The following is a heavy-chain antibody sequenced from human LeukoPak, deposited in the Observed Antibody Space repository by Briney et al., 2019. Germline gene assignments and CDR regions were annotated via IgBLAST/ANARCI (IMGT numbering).Heavy chain of an antibody. CDR2: ISYSGST. CDR3: ARARYCSSATCYCDY. Sequence: SETLSLTCTVSRGTINYHYWSWIRQPPGKGLEWIGYISYSGSTNYNPSLKSRVTTLVDTSKNKLSLNLTSVTAADTAVYYCARARYCSSATCYCDYWGQGTLVTVSS. V-gene: IGHV4-59*11. J-gene: IGHJ4*02. D-gene: IGHD2-2*01. CDR1: RGTINYHY.